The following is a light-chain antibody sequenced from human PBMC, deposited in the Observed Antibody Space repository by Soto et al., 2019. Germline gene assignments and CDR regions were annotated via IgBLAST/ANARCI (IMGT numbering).Light chain of an antibody. J-gene: IGKJ4*01. V-gene: IGKV3-20*01. CDR1: QSLGSSS. Sequence: EIVLTQSPGTLSLSPGERATLSCRASQSLGSSSLAWYQQKPGQAPRLLIHGSSSRATGIPDRFSGSGSGTDFILTINRLELEDFAVYYCQQYGSSPLTFGGGTKVEIK. CDR3: QQYGSSPLT. CDR2: GSS.